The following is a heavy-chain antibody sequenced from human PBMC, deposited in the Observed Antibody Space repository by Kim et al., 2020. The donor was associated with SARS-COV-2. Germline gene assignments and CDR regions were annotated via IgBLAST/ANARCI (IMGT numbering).Heavy chain of an antibody. J-gene: IGHJ4*02. D-gene: IGHD3-22*01. V-gene: IGHV1-3*01. Sequence: TKYSQQFQGRVPITRDTSASTAYMELSSLRSEDTAVYYCTIYDSSGYYYVWGQGTLVTVSS. CDR2: T. CDR3: TIYDSSGYYYV.